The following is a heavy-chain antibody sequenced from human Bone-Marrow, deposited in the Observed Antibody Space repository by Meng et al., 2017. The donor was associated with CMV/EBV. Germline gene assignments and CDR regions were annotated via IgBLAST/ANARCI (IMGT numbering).Heavy chain of an antibody. Sequence: GSLRLSCTVSGGSISSSSYYWGWIRQPPGKGLEWIGSIYYSGSTYYNPSLKSRVTISVDTSKNQFSLKLSSVTAADTAVYYCAVMTTVTTGPILDWYFDLWGRGTLVTVSS. J-gene: IGHJ2*01. D-gene: IGHD4-11*01. V-gene: IGHV4-39*07. CDR3: AVMTTVTTGPILDWYFDL. CDR1: GGSISSSSYY. CDR2: IYYSGST.